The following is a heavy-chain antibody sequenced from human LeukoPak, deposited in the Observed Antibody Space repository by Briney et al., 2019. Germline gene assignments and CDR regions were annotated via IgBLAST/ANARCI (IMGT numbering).Heavy chain of an antibody. D-gene: IGHD1-26*01. J-gene: IGHJ4*02. CDR3: AKDSGRGSYTYDC. V-gene: IGHV3-23*01. CDR2: IRASGDSK. CDR1: GFMFAGYA. Sequence: GGSLRLSCAASGFMFAGYAMSWVRQAPGRGLEWVATIRASGDSKYLSDSVKGRFTISRDNSRKTLFLQLNSLRAEDTAIYYCAKDSGRGSYTYDCWGQGTLVTVSS.